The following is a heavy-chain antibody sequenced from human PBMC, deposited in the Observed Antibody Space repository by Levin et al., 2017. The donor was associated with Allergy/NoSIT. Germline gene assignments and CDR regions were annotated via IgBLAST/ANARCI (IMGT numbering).Heavy chain of an antibody. CDR2: ISPYNNNT. D-gene: IGHD3-22*01. V-gene: IGHV1-18*01. CDR1: SYTFTKYG. CDR3: ARDRDYYEAQGQNAPAY. J-gene: IGHJ4*02. Sequence: GESLKISCKASSYTFTKYGISWVRQAPGQGLEWMGWISPYNNNTNYAQKFQGRFTMTADTSTSTASMELRSLRSDDTAVYFCARDRDYYEAQGQNAPAYWGQGTLVTVSS.